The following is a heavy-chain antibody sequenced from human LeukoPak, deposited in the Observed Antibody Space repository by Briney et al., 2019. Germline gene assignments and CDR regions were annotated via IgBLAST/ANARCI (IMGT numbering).Heavy chain of an antibody. V-gene: IGHV1-3*04. Sequence: ASVKVSCKASKYTFTDFVIHWVRQAPGQRLEWMGWINTDNGDTKYSQKFQGRVTITRDTSAKTAYMDLSGLRSEDTAVYYCARDSLLWFGEERNYYAMDVWGKGTTVTVSS. J-gene: IGHJ6*04. CDR1: KYTFTDFV. CDR3: ARDSLLWFGEERNYYAMDV. CDR2: INTDNGDT. D-gene: IGHD3-10*01.